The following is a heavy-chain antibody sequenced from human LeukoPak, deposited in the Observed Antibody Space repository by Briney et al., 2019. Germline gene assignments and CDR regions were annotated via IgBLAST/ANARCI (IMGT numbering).Heavy chain of an antibody. CDR3: ARRGALYDILTGYRYGVDDYFDY. V-gene: IGHV5-51*01. Sequence: GESLKISCKGSGYSFTSYWIGWVRQMPGKGLEWMGIIYPGDSDTRYSPSFQGQVTISADKSISTAYLQWSSLKASDTAMYYCARRGALYDILTGYRYGVDDYFDYWGQGTLVTVSS. D-gene: IGHD3-9*01. J-gene: IGHJ4*02. CDR1: GYSFTSYW. CDR2: IYPGDSDT.